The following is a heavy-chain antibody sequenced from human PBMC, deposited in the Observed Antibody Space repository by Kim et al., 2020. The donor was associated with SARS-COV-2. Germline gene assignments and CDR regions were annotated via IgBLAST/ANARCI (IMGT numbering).Heavy chain of an antibody. Sequence: GGSLRLSCAASGFTFSDYYMSWIRQAPGKGLEWVSYISSSGSTIYYADSVKGRFTISRDNAKNSLYLQMNSLRAEDTAVYYCARDPALSGSYSRGYYYYGMDVWGQGTTVTVSS. CDR3: ARDPALSGSYSRGYYYYGMDV. D-gene: IGHD1-26*01. CDR2: ISSSGSTI. J-gene: IGHJ6*02. CDR1: GFTFSDYY. V-gene: IGHV3-11*01.